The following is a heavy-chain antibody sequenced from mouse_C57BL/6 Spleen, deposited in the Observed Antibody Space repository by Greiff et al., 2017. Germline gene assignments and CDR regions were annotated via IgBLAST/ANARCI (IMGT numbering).Heavy chain of an antibody. D-gene: IGHD2-4*01. J-gene: IGHJ1*03. CDR2: IYPGSGST. V-gene: IGHV1-55*01. Sequence: LQQPGASVKMSCKASGYTFTSYWITWVKQRPGQGLEWIGDIYPGSGSTNYNEKFKSKATLTVDTSSSTAYMQLSSLTSEDSAVYYCARERDYDYDGRYFDVWGTGTTVTVSS. CDR1: GYTFTSYW. CDR3: ARERDYDYDGRYFDV.